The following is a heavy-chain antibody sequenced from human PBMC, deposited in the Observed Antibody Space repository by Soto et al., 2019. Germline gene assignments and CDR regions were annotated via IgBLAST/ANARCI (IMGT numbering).Heavy chain of an antibody. CDR3: ARALTIYYCMDV. CDR1: GGTFSSYT. D-gene: IGHD3-3*01. CDR2: IIPILGIA. Sequence: QVQLVQSGAEVKKPGSSVKVSCKASGGTFSSYTISWVRQAPGQGIEWMGRIIPILGIANYAQQFQGRVTITADKSTSTAYMELSSLRSEDTAVYYYARALTIYYCMDVWGRGTTGTVSS. V-gene: IGHV1-69*02. J-gene: IGHJ6*02.